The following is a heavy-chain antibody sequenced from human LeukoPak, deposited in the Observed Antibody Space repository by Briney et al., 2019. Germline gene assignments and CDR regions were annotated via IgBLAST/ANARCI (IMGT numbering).Heavy chain of an antibody. J-gene: IGHJ4*02. V-gene: IGHV4-34*01. Sequence: SETLSLTCAVYGGSFSGYYWSWIRQPPGKGLEWIGEINHSGSTNYNPSLKSRVTISVDTSKDQFSLKLSSVTAADTAVYYCARGQQLQDYWGQGTLVTVSS. CDR3: ARGQQLQDY. CDR2: INHSGST. CDR1: GGSFSGYY. D-gene: IGHD6-13*01.